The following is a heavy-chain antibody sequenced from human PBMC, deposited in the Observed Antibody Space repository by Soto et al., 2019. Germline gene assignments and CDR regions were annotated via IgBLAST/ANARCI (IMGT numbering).Heavy chain of an antibody. V-gene: IGHV1-8*01. CDR2: MNTSTNTT. J-gene: IGHJ5*02. CDR3: AREVVETSSLWLDP. CDR1: GYTLTNND. D-gene: IGHD6-6*01. Sequence: VKFSCKASGYTLTNNDINWVRQAPGQGLEWIGWMNTSTNTTDSAEVFEGRVSLTWDTSISTAYMQLNSLKIDDTAVYYCAREVVETSSLWLDPWGQGTLVTVSS.